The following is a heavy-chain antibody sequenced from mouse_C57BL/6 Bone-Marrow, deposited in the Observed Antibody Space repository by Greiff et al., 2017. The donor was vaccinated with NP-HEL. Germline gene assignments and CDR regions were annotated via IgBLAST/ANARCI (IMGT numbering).Heavy chain of an antibody. Sequence: VQLQQSGAELVRPGSSVKLSCKASGYTFTSYWMHWVKQRPIQGLEWIGNIDPSDSETHYNQKFKDKATLTVDKSSSTAYMQLSSLTSEDSAVYYCAREEDYGSRNYFDYWGQGTTLTVSS. D-gene: IGHD1-1*01. V-gene: IGHV1-52*01. J-gene: IGHJ2*01. CDR2: IDPSDSET. CDR3: AREEDYGSRNYFDY. CDR1: GYTFTSYW.